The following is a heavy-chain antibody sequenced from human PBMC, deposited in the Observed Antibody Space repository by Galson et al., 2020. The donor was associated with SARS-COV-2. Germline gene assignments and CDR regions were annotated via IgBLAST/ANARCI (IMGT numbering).Heavy chain of an antibody. V-gene: IGHV5-51*01. D-gene: IGHD1-26*01. CDR1: GYSFTSYW. CDR3: ASPRAPEWELLLKNKDYYYYYGMDV. J-gene: IGHJ6*02. Sequence: GESLKISCKGSGYSFTSYWIGWVRQMPGKGLEWMGIIYPGDSDTRYSPSFQGQVTISADKSISTAYLQWSSLKASDTAMYYCASPRAPEWELLLKNKDYYYYYGMDVWGQGTTVTVSS. CDR2: IYPGDSDT.